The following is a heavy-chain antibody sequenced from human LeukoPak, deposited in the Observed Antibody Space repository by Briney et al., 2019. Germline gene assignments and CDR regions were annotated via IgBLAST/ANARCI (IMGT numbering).Heavy chain of an antibody. CDR3: ASTYYDFWSGYYTARFDY. J-gene: IGHJ4*02. CDR2: IYYSGST. V-gene: IGHV4-31*03. Sequence: SQTLSHTCTVSGGSISSGGYYWSWIRQHPGKGLEWIGYIYYSGSTYYNPSLKSRVTISVDTSKNQFSLKLSSVTAADTAVYYCASTYYDFWSGYYTARFDYWGQGTLVTVSS. CDR1: GGSISSGGYY. D-gene: IGHD3-3*01.